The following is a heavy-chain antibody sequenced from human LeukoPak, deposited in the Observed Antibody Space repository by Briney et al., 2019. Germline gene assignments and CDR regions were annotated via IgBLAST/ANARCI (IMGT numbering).Heavy chain of an antibody. D-gene: IGHD6-13*01. J-gene: IGHJ5*02. CDR1: GFTFSSYA. Sequence: PGGSLRLSCAASGFTFSSYAMSWVRQAPGKGLEWVSAISGSGGSTYYADSVKGRFTISRDNSKNTLYLQMNSLRAEDTAVFFCARDRSPFSSSWYWFDPWGQGIQVTVSS. CDR2: ISGSGGST. V-gene: IGHV3-23*01. CDR3: ARDRSPFSSSWYWFDP.